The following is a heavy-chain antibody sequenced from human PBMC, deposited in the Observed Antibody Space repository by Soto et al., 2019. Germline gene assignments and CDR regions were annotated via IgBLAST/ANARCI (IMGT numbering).Heavy chain of an antibody. CDR2: IYSSGSA. J-gene: IGHJ4*02. V-gene: IGHV4-4*07. Sequence: SETLSLTCTVSRASIYTYYWTWIRQPAGKGLQWIGHIYSSGSANYSPSLKSRVSMSVDSSKNQISLKLSSVTAADTAVYYCATIVGANDYWGQGALVTVSS. D-gene: IGHD1-26*01. CDR1: RASIYTYY. CDR3: ATIVGANDY.